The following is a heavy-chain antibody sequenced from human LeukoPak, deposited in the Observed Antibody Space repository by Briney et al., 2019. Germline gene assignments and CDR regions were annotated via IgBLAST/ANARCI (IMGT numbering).Heavy chain of an antibody. CDR1: GGSISSYY. CDR2: IYYSGST. D-gene: IGHD6-13*01. CDR3: ARGAAGTRRGFDD. Sequence: SETLSLTCTDSGGSISSYYWSWIRQPPGKGLEWIGYIYYSGSTNYNRSLKSRVTISVDTSKNQFSLKLSSVTAADTAVYYCARGAAGTRRGFDDWGQGTLVTVSS. V-gene: IGHV4-59*01. J-gene: IGHJ5*02.